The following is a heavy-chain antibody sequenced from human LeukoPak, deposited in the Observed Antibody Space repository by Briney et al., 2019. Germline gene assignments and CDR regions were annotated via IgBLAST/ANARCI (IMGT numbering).Heavy chain of an antibody. CDR2: IWYDGSNK. V-gene: IGHV3-33*01. CDR3: ARAFYYYGSSGYMGAFDI. J-gene: IGHJ3*02. Sequence: GGSLRLSCAASGFTFSSYGMHWVRQAPGKGLEWVAVIWYDGSNKYYADSVKGRFTISRDNSKNTLYLQMNSLRAEDTAVYYCARAFYYYGSSGYMGAFDIWGQGTMVTVSS. CDR1: GFTFSSYG. D-gene: IGHD3-22*01.